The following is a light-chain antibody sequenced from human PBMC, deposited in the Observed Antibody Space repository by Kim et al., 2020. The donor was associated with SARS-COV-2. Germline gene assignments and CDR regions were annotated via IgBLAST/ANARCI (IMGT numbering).Light chain of an antibody. Sequence: QSVLTQPPSVSEAPRQRVTISCSGSSSNIGNNAVNWYQQLPGKAPPLLIYYDDLLPSGVSDRFSGSKSGTSASLAISGLQSDDEADYFCAAWDDSLNGHVVFGGGTQLTVL. V-gene: IGLV1-36*01. J-gene: IGLJ2*01. CDR2: YDD. CDR1: SSNIGNNA. CDR3: AAWDDSLNGHVV.